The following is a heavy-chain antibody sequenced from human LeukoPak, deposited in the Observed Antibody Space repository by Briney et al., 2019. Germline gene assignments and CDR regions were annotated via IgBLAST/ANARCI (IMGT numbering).Heavy chain of an antibody. Sequence: GASVKVSCKASGYTFTSYYMHWVRQAPGQGLEWMGIINPSGGSTSYAQKFQGRVTMTRDTSISTAYMELSRLRSDDTAVYYCARGSMVRGMAYYMDVWGKGTTVTISS. V-gene: IGHV1-46*01. D-gene: IGHD3-10*01. CDR2: INPSGGST. J-gene: IGHJ6*03. CDR3: ARGSMVRGMAYYMDV. CDR1: GYTFTSYY.